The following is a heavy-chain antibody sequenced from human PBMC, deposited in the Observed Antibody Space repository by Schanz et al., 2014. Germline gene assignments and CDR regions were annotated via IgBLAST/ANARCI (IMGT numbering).Heavy chain of an antibody. D-gene: IGHD3-16*01. J-gene: IGHJ4*02. CDR2: ISGSGGST. V-gene: IGHV3-23*04. Sequence: EVQLVESGGGLVQPGGSLRLSCTASGFTFSDYWMSWVRQAPGKGLEWVSAISGSGGSTYYADSVKGRFTISRDNSKNTLYLQMSSLTTEDTAVYFCVRVKGGFDYWGQGTLVTVSS. CDR1: GFTFSDYW. CDR3: VRVKGGFDY.